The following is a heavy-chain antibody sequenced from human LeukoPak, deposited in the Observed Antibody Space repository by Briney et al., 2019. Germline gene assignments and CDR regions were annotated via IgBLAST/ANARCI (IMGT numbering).Heavy chain of an antibody. CDR3: ARDCSSTSCYGMSYYYYMDV. J-gene: IGHJ6*03. CDR2: IYYSGST. CDR1: GGSISSYY. V-gene: IGHV4-59*01. Sequence: PSETLSLTCTVSGGSISSYYWSWIRQPPGKGLGWIGYIYYSGSTNYNPSLKSRVTISVDTSKNQFSLKLSSVAAADTAVYYCARDCSSTSCYGMSYYYYMDVWGKGTTVTVSS. D-gene: IGHD2-2*01.